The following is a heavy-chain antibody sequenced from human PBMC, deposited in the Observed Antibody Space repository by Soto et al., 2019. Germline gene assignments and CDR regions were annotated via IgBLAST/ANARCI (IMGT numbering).Heavy chain of an antibody. V-gene: IGHV3-23*01. CDR3: AKDLEDSSGYYAYYGMDV. J-gene: IGHJ6*02. Sequence: GGSLRLSCAASGFTFSSYAMSWVRQAPGKGLEWVSAISGSGGSTYYADSVKGRFTISRDNSKNTLYLQMNSLRAEDTAVYYCAKDLEDSSGYYAYYGMDVWGQGTTVTVSS. D-gene: IGHD3-22*01. CDR1: GFTFSSYA. CDR2: ISGSGGST.